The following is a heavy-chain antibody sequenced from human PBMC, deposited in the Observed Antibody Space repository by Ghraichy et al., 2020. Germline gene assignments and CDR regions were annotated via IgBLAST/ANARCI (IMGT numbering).Heavy chain of an antibody. CDR2: ISYDGSNK. J-gene: IGHJ6*02. CDR3: HSSERSSYYYYGMDV. V-gene: IGHV3-30*03. Sequence: GGSLRLSCAASGFTFSSYGMHWVRQAPGKGLEWVAVISYDGSNKYYADSVKGRFTISRDNSKNTLYLQMNSLRAEDTAVYYCHSSERSSYYYYGMDVWGQGTTVTVSS. D-gene: IGHD6-25*01. CDR1: GFTFSSYG.